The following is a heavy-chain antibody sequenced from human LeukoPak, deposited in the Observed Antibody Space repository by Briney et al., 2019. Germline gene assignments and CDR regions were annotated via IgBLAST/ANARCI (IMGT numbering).Heavy chain of an antibody. CDR1: GFTFSSYG. Sequence: GRSLRLSCAASGFTFSSYGMHWVRQGPGKGPEWVAVIWYDGSDKYYADSVKGRFTISRDNSKNTMYLQMNSLRDEDTAVYYCAKGSATTVVTIDYWGQGTLVTVSS. CDR2: IWYDGSDK. J-gene: IGHJ4*02. V-gene: IGHV3-33*06. D-gene: IGHD4-23*01. CDR3: AKGSATTVVTIDY.